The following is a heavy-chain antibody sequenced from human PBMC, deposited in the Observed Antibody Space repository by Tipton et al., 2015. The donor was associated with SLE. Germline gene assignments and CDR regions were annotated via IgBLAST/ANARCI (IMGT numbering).Heavy chain of an antibody. D-gene: IGHD6-13*01. Sequence: SLRLSCAASGFSFSSFTWTWVRPAPGKGLEWVANMKEDGSDIYYVDSVKGRFTISRDNAKNSLYLQMNSLRVEDTAMYYCARGGMSRNDYWGQGTLVTVSS. CDR1: GFSFSSFT. CDR3: ARGGMSRNDY. CDR2: MKEDGSDI. V-gene: IGHV3-7*04. J-gene: IGHJ4*02.